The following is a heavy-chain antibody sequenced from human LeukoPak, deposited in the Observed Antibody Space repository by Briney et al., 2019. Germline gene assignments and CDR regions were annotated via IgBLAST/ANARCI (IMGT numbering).Heavy chain of an antibody. CDR3: ARSARSGYYQYAFDI. Sequence: GGSLRLSCAASGFTVSSNYMSWVRQAPGKGLEWVSVIYSGGSTYYADSAKGRFTISRDNSKNTLYLQMNSLRAEDTAVYYCARSARSGYYQYAFDIWGQGTMVTVSS. D-gene: IGHD3-22*01. CDR1: GFTVSSNY. V-gene: IGHV3-53*01. J-gene: IGHJ3*02. CDR2: IYSGGST.